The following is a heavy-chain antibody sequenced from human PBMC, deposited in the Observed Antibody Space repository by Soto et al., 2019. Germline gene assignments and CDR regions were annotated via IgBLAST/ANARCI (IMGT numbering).Heavy chain of an antibody. CDR1: GGSFSGYY. CDR3: ARGEAAGFDP. J-gene: IGHJ5*02. CDR2: INHSGST. D-gene: IGHD6-13*01. Sequence: QVQLQQWGAGLLKPSETLSLTCAVYGGSFSGYYWSWIRQPPGKGLEWIGEINHSGSTNYNPSLKSLVSIAEAESKNQFSLKLSSVTAADTAVYYCARGEAAGFDPWGQGTLVTVSS. V-gene: IGHV4-34*01.